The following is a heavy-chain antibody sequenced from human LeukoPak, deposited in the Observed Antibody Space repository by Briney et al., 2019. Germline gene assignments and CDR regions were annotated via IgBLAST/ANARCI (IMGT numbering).Heavy chain of an antibody. CDR1: GGSISSSSYY. CDR2: IYTSGST. CDR3: AREWVIDESTNAFDI. D-gene: IGHD2-21*01. Sequence: SETLSLTCTVSGGSISSSSYYWSWIRQPAGKGLEWIGRIYTSGSTNYNPSLKSRVTISVDTSKNQFSLKLSSVTAADTAVYYCAREWVIDESTNAFDIWGQGTMVTVSS. J-gene: IGHJ3*02. V-gene: IGHV4-61*02.